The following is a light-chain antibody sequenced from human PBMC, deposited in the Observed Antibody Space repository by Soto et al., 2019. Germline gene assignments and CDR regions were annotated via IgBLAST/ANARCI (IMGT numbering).Light chain of an antibody. V-gene: IGLV1-40*01. J-gene: IGLJ2*01. CDR1: SSNIGAGYD. CDR2: SNS. Sequence: QSVLTQPPSVSGAPGQRVTISCTGSSSNIGAGYDVHWYQQLPGTAPKLLIYSNSNRPSGVPDRFSGSKSGTSASLAITGLQAEDEADYYCQSYDSSLSGHVVFGGGTKVTV. CDR3: QSYDSSLSGHVV.